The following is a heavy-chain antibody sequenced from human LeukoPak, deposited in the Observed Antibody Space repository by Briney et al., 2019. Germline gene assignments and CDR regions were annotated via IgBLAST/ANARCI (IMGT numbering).Heavy chain of an antibody. CDR3: ASAFGEATIFTSPV. CDR2: IYYSGST. D-gene: IGHD3-3*01. Sequence: SETLSLTCTVSGGSISSYYWSWIRQPPGXGXEWIGYIYYSGSTNYNPSLKSRVTISVDTSKNQFSLKLSSVTAADTAVYYCASAFGEATIFTSPVWSQGTLVTVSS. J-gene: IGHJ4*02. CDR1: GGSISSYY. V-gene: IGHV4-59*08.